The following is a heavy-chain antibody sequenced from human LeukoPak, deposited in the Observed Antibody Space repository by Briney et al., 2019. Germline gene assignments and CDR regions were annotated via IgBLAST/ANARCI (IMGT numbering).Heavy chain of an antibody. CDR2: IYYSGST. J-gene: IGHJ4*02. CDR1: GGSISSGGYY. D-gene: IGHD3-10*01. Sequence: SETLSLTCTVSGGSISSGGYYWSWIRQHPGKGLEWIGYIYYSGSTYYNPSLKSRVTISVDTSKNQFSLKLSSVTAADTAVYYCAREGDPTGSYYNYWGQGILVTVSS. CDR3: AREGDPTGSYYNY. V-gene: IGHV4-31*03.